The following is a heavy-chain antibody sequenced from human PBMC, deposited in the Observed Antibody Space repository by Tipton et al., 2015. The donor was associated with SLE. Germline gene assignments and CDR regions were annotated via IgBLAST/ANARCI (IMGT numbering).Heavy chain of an antibody. V-gene: IGHV4-59*11. J-gene: IGHJ4*02. Sequence: TLSLTCTVSGGSITSHYWSWIRQPPGKGLEWIGYIYYTGDTKYNPSLKSRATISVDTSKKKFSLKLNSVTAADTAVYYCARDDTDGESSGIPGDYWGQGTLVTGSS. CDR3: ARDDTDGESSGIPGDY. CDR2: IYYTGDT. CDR1: GGSITSHY. D-gene: IGHD3-22*01.